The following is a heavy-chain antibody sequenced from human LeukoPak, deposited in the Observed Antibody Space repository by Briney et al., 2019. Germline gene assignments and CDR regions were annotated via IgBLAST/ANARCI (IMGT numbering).Heavy chain of an antibody. CDR1: GFTFSSYS. Sequence: GRSLRLSCAASGFTFSSYSMNWVRQAPGKGLEWVSSISSSSSYIYYADSVKGRFTISRDNAKNSLYLQMNSLRAEDTAVYYCARDRKYSDAFDIWGQGTMVTVSS. CDR3: ARDRKYSDAFDI. D-gene: IGHD2-21*01. CDR2: ISSSSSYI. V-gene: IGHV3-21*01. J-gene: IGHJ3*02.